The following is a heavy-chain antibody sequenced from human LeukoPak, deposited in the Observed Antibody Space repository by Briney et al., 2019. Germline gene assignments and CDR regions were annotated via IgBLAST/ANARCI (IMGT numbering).Heavy chain of an antibody. CDR2: ISSSSSTV. V-gene: IGHV3-48*02. CDR1: GFTFSRYS. J-gene: IGHJ4*02. D-gene: IGHD3-10*01. CDR3: ARAQTYYGSGSYLY. Sequence: PGGSLRLSCAPSGFTFSRYSMNCVRQAREKGLEWVSYISSSSSTVYYADSLKGRFTISRDNAKNSLYLQMNSLRDEDTAVYCCARAQTYYGSGSYLYWGQGTLVTVSS.